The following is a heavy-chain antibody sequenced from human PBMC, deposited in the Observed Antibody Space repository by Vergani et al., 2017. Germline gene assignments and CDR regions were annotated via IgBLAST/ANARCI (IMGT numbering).Heavy chain of an antibody. J-gene: IGHJ5*02. Sequence: QVQLVESGGGVVQPGRSLRLSCAASGFTFSSYGMHWVRQAPGKGLEWVAVISDDGSNKYYADSVKGRFTISRDNSKNTLYLQMNSLRAEDTAVYYCAKGGHGGSGWYASFGPWGQGTLVTVSS. CDR3: AKGGHGGSGWYASFGP. CDR2: ISDDGSNK. D-gene: IGHD6-19*01. V-gene: IGHV3-30*18. CDR1: GFTFSSYG.